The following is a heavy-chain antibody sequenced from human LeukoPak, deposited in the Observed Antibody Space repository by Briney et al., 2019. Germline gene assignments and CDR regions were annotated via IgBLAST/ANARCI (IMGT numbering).Heavy chain of an antibody. V-gene: IGHV4-61*02. CDR3: ARAFHCSSTSCYTRGLDY. Sequence: SETLSLTCTVSGGSITSGTYYWTWIRQPAGKGLEWIGRIYTSGSTNYNPSLKSRVTISIDTSKNQSSLNLTSVTAADTAVYYCARAFHCSSTSCYTRGLDYWGQGTLVTVSS. D-gene: IGHD2-2*02. CDR1: GGSITSGTYY. J-gene: IGHJ4*02. CDR2: IYTSGST.